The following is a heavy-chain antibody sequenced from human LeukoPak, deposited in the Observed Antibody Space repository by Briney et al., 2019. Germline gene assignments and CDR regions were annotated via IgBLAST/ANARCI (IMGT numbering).Heavy chain of an antibody. CDR2: IYHSGST. V-gene: IGHV4-38-2*02. CDR3: ASPAMAFIDQGRYNYYYYMDV. J-gene: IGHJ6*03. CDR1: GYSISSGYY. Sequence: SETLSLTCTVSGYSISSGYYWGWIRQPPGKGLEWIGSIYHSGSTYYNPSLKSRVTISVDTTKNQFSLKLSSVTAADTAVYYCASPAMAFIDQGRYNYYYYMDVWGKGTTVTVSS. D-gene: IGHD5-18*01.